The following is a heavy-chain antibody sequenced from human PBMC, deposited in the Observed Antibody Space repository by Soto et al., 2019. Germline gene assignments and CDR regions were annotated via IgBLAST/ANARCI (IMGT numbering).Heavy chain of an antibody. CDR2: VNHGGST. V-gene: IGHV4-34*01. Sequence: SETLSLTCAVSGGSFSGFFWGWIRQPPGKGLEWIGEVNHGGSTNYNPSLKSRVTISSDTSKNHFSLTLRSVTAADTAVYYCARAAIAAGGPFDKWGQGALVTVSS. CDR1: GGSFSGFF. D-gene: IGHD2-15*01. J-gene: IGHJ4*02. CDR3: ARAAIAAGGPFDK.